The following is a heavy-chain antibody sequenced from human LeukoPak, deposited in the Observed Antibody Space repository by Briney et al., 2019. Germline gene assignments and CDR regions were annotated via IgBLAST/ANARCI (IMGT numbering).Heavy chain of an antibody. CDR3: ARHSRGAGDGFDY. V-gene: IGHV5-51*01. J-gene: IGHJ4*02. Sequence: GESLKISCKGSGYSFTSNWIGWVRQMPGKGLEWMGIIYLGDSDTRYSPSFQGQVTISADKSINTVYLQWSSLKASDTAMYYCARHSRGAGDGFDYWGQGTLVTVSS. CDR1: GYSFTSNW. D-gene: IGHD2-21*02. CDR2: IYLGDSDT.